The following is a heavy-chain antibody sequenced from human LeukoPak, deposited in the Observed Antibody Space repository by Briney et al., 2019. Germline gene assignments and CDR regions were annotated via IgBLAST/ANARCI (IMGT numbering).Heavy chain of an antibody. CDR3: ARVWELWTVFDY. CDR1: GFTFSSYG. V-gene: IGHV3-30*03. D-gene: IGHD1-26*01. J-gene: IGHJ4*02. CDR2: ISYDGSNK. Sequence: GGSLRLSCAASGFTFSSYGMHWVRQAPGKGLEWVAVISYDGSNKYYADSVKGRFTISRDNAKNSLYLQMNSLRAEDTAVYYCARVWELWTVFDYWGQGTLVTVSS.